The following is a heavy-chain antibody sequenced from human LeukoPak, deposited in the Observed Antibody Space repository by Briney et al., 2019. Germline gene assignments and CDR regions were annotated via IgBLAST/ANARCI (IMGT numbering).Heavy chain of an antibody. CDR3: ARGRFLEWLGYYYMDV. D-gene: IGHD3-3*01. Sequence: ASVKVSCKASGGTFSDYALNWVRQAPGQGLEWMGVFIPILGTANSTQKFQGRVTITADKSTSTAYMELSSLRSEDTAVYYCARGRFLEWLGYYYMDVWGKGTTATVSS. V-gene: IGHV1-69*10. CDR2: FIPILGTA. J-gene: IGHJ6*03. CDR1: GGTFSDYA.